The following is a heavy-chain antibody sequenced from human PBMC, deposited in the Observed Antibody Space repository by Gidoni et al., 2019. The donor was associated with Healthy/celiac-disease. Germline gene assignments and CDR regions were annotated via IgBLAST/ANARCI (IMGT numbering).Heavy chain of an antibody. V-gene: IGHV1-8*01. Sequence: QVQLVQSGAEVKKPGASVKVSCKASGSTFHSYDINWVRQATGQGLEWMGWMNPNSGNTGYAQKFQGRVTMTRNTSISTAYMELSSLRSEDTAVYYCARGLVDYGDCNWFDPWGQGTLVTVSS. D-gene: IGHD4-17*01. CDR1: GSTFHSYD. CDR2: MNPNSGNT. CDR3: ARGLVDYGDCNWFDP. J-gene: IGHJ5*02.